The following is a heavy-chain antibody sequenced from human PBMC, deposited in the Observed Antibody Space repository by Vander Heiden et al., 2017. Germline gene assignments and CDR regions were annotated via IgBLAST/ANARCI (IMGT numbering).Heavy chain of an antibody. D-gene: IGHD3-10*01. Sequence: RLSCAASGFTFSSSSMNSVRQAPGKGLEWVSYISSSSSTIYYADSVKGRFTISRDNAKNSLYLQMNSRRDEDTAVYYCARDEEVRGDIWGQGTMVTVSS. J-gene: IGHJ3*02. CDR3: ARDEEVRGDI. CDR2: ISSSSSTI. CDR1: GFTFSSSS. V-gene: IGHV3-48*02.